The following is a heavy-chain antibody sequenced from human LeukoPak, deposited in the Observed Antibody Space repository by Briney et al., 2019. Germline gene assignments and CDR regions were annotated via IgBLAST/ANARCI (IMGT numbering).Heavy chain of an antibody. D-gene: IGHD3-10*01. CDR3: AGSDYYYYMDV. J-gene: IGHJ6*03. Sequence: SETLSLTCTVSGGSISSSSYYWGWIRQPPGKGLEWIGSIYHSGSTYYNPSLRSRVTISVDTSKNQFSLKLSSVTAADTAVFYCAGSDYYYYMDVWGKGTTVTVSS. CDR1: GGSISSSSYY. V-gene: IGHV4-39*01. CDR2: IYHSGST.